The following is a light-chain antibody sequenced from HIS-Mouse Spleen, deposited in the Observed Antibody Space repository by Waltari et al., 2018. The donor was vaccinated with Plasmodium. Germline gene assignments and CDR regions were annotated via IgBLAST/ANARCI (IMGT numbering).Light chain of an antibody. CDR3: QQYNNWPPYT. J-gene: IGKJ2*01. Sequence: IVITLSPAHLPVSRGGSASLFCRPSQSVSSNLAWYQQKPGQAPRLLIYGASTRATGSPARFIGSGSGTEFTLTISSLQSEDFAVYYCQQYNNWPPYTFGQGTKLEIK. V-gene: IGKV3-15*01. CDR1: QSVSSN. CDR2: GAS.